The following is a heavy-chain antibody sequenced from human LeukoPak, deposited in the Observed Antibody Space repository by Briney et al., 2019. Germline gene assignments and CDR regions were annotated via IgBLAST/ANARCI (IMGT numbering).Heavy chain of an antibody. Sequence: PGASPELSRAASGFTFSSYALSRGRPGPGEGPEGGSAISGSGGSTYYADSVKGRFTISRDNSKNTLYLQMNSLRAEDTAVYYCAKCRWDIVVVPAAIYYFDYWGQGTLVTVSS. J-gene: IGHJ4*02. V-gene: IGHV3-23*01. CDR2: ISGSGGST. CDR3: AKCRWDIVVVPAAIYYFDY. CDR1: GFTFSSYA. D-gene: IGHD2-2*02.